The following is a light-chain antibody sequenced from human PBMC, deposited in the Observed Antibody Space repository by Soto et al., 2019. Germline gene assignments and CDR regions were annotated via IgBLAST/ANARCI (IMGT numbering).Light chain of an antibody. CDR3: SSLTTTTTYV. CDR2: GVS. Sequence: QSALTQPASVAGSPGQSSTISCTGTGTDVGSYNYVSWYQQHPDKAPRLMIYGVSNRPSGVSNRFSGSKSGYTASLTISGLQAEDEADYYCSSLTTTTTYVFGPGTKLTVL. V-gene: IGLV2-14*03. CDR1: GTDVGSYNY. J-gene: IGLJ1*01.